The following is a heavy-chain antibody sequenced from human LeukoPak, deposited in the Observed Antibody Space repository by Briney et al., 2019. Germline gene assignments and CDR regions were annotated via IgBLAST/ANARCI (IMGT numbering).Heavy chain of an antibody. CDR1: GGSISSYY. J-gene: IGHJ6*04. V-gene: IGHV4-59*01. CDR2: LYYSGST. D-gene: IGHD6-6*01. Sequence: SETLSLTCTVSGGSISSYYWSWIRQPPGKGLEWIGYLYYSGSTNYNPSLKSRVTISVDTSKNQFSLKLSSVTAADTAVYYCARGYSIALDVWGKGTTVTVSS. CDR3: ARGYSIALDV.